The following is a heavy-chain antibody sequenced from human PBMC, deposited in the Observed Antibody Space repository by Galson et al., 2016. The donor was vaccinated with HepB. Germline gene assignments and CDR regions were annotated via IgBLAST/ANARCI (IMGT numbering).Heavy chain of an antibody. CDR1: GFTFSTYA. J-gene: IGHJ4*02. CDR2: ISGSDGRT. D-gene: IGHD6-19*01. Sequence: SLRLSCAASGFTFSTYAMTWVRQTPGKGLEWVSAISGSDGRTYYADSVKGRFTISRDNSKKTLYLQMNSLRPEDTAVYYCARVISVAEGFDYWGQGTLVTVSS. V-gene: IGHV3-23*01. CDR3: ARVISVAEGFDY.